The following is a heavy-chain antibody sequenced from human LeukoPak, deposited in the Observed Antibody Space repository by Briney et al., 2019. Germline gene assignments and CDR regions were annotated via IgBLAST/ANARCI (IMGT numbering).Heavy chain of an antibody. V-gene: IGHV3-23*01. CDR1: GFTFSDYY. J-gene: IGHJ3*02. CDR2: ITDSGAHT. D-gene: IGHD3-10*01. CDR3: AKVLGWFGELARDAFDI. Sequence: GGSLRLSCAASGFTFSDYYMSWVRQAPGKGLEWVSTITDSGAHTFYADSVKGRFTISRDNSKNTLYLQMNSLRAEDTAVYYCAKVLGWFGELARDAFDIWGQGTMVTVSS.